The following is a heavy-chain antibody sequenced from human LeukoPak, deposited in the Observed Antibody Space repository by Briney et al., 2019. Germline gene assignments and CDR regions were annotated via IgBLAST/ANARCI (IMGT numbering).Heavy chain of an antibody. Sequence: GGSPRLSCAASGFTFSSYAMHWVRQAPGKGLEWVAVISYDGSNKYYADSVKGRFTISRDNSKNTLYLQMNSLRAEDTAVYYCARGGTMIVVVKGYFQHWGQGTLVTVSS. V-gene: IGHV3-30*04. D-gene: IGHD3-22*01. J-gene: IGHJ1*01. CDR3: ARGGTMIVVVKGYFQH. CDR1: GFTFSSYA. CDR2: ISYDGSNK.